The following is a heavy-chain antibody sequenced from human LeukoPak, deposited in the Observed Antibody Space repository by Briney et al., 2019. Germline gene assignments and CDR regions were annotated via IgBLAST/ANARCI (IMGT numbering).Heavy chain of an antibody. J-gene: IGHJ4*02. CDR3: AKLTAPKTTVVSGIFDY. D-gene: IGHD4-23*01. V-gene: IGHV3-30*02. CDR1: GFTFSSYG. CDR2: IRYDGSNK. Sequence: PGGSLRLSCAASGFTFSSYGMHWVRQAPGKGLEWVAFIRYDGSNKYYADSVKGRFTISRDISKNTLYLQMNSLRAEDTAVYYCAKLTAPKTTVVSGIFDYWGQGTLVTVSS.